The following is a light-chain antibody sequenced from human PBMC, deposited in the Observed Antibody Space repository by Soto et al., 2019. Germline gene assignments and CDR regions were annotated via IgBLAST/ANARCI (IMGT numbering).Light chain of an antibody. Sequence: EIVKTQSPATLSVSPGERATLSCRASQSVSSNLAWYQQKPGQAPRLLIYGASTRATGIPARFSGSGSGTEFTLTISSLQSEDFAVYYCQQRSNWPPITFGQGTRLEIK. CDR3: QQRSNWPPIT. V-gene: IGKV3-15*01. CDR1: QSVSSN. J-gene: IGKJ5*01. CDR2: GAS.